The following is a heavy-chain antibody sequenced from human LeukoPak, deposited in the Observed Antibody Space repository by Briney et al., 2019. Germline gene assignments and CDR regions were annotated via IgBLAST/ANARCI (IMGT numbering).Heavy chain of an antibody. CDR2: IYSGGST. CDR3: ASRMN. CDR1: GFTFHSYS. Sequence: GGSLRLSCAASGFTFHSYSMNWVRQAPGKGLEWVSVIYSGGSTYYADSVKGRFTISRDNSKNTLYLQMNSLRAEDTAVYYCASRMNWGQGTLVTVSS. V-gene: IGHV3-53*01. J-gene: IGHJ4*02.